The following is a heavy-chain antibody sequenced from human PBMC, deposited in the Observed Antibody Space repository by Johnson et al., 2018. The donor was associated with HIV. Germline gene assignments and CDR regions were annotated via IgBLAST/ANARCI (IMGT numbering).Heavy chain of an antibody. V-gene: IGHV3-30*03. Sequence: QVQLVESGEGVVQPGRSLRLSCAASGFTFSSYGMHWVRQAPGKGLEWVAVISYDGSDKYYADSVKGRFTISRDNAKNSLYLQMNSLRAEDTAVYYCARETPSSGGTFDIWGQGTMVTVSS. D-gene: IGHD6-25*01. CDR1: GFTFSSYG. CDR2: ISYDGSDK. CDR3: ARETPSSGGTFDI. J-gene: IGHJ3*02.